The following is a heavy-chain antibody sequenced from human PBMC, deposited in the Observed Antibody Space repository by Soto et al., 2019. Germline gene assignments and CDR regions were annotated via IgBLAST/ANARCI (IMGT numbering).Heavy chain of an antibody. J-gene: IGHJ5*02. CDR1: GYTLTELS. Sequence: ASVKVSCKVSGYTLTELSMHWVRQAPGKGLEWMGGFDPEDGETIYAQKFQGRVTMTEDTSTDTAYMELSSLGSEDTAVYYCATGDCSGGSCYFDWFDPWGQGTMVTSPQ. D-gene: IGHD2-15*01. CDR3: ATGDCSGGSCYFDWFDP. V-gene: IGHV1-24*01. CDR2: FDPEDGET.